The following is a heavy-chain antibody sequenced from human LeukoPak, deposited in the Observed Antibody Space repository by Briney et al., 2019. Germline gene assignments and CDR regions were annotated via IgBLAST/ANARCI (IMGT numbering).Heavy chain of an antibody. CDR2: IYYSGST. D-gene: IGHD5-24*01. Sequence: SETLSLTCTVSGGSISSYYWSWIRQPPGKGLEWIGYIYYSGSTNYNPSLKSRVTISVDTSKNQFSLKLSSVTAADTAVYYCARCQGMATSCFDSWGQGTLVTVSS. J-gene: IGHJ4*02. V-gene: IGHV4-59*08. CDR1: GGSISSYY. CDR3: ARCQGMATSCFDS.